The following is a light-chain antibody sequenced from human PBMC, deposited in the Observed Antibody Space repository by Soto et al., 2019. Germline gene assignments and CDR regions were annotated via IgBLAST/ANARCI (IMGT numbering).Light chain of an antibody. V-gene: IGKV1-5*03. CDR3: QQYETYPLT. CDR1: QNINGW. Sequence: DIQMTQSFSTLSASLGDRFTITCRASQNINGWLAWYRQKPGKAPELLISSASTLETGVPSRFSGDGSGTEFSLTVSGLQPDDLATFYCQQYETYPLTFGGGT. J-gene: IGKJ4*01. CDR2: SAS.